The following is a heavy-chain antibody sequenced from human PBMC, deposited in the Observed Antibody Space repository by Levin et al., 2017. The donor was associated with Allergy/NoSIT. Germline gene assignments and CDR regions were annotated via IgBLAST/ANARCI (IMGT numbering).Heavy chain of an antibody. CDR1: GCTFSSYA. V-gene: IGHV1-69*06. D-gene: IGHD5-24*01. CDR3: ARDGYSVSDVGY. J-gene: IGHJ4*02. Sequence: VASVKVSCKASGCTFSSYAISWVRQAPGQGLEWMGGIIPIFGTANYAQKFQGRVTITADKSTSTAYMELSSLRSEDTAVYYCARDGYSVSDVGYWGQGTLVTVSS. CDR2: IIPIFGTA.